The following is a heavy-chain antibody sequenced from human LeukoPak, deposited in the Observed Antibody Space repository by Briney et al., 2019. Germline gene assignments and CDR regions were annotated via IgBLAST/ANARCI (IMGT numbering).Heavy chain of an antibody. Sequence: ASVKVSCKASGHTFTSFSITWVRQAPGQGLEWMGWISVYNGNTNYAQKLQGRVTMTTGTSTSTAYMELRSLRSDDTAVYYCARMGGELLGPWFDYWGQGTLVTVSS. J-gene: IGHJ4*02. CDR2: ISVYNGNT. CDR1: GHTFTSFS. CDR3: ARMGGELLGPWFDY. V-gene: IGHV1-18*01. D-gene: IGHD1-26*01.